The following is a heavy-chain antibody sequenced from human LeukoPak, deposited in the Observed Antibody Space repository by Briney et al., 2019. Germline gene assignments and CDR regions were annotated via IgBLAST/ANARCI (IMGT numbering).Heavy chain of an antibody. CDR3: AGGHYPLEY. CDR2: IYYSGST. J-gene: IGHJ4*02. D-gene: IGHD1-26*01. V-gene: IGHV4-59*01. CDR1: GGSISTYY. Sequence: SETLSLTCTVSGGSISTYYWSWIRQPPGRGLEWIGYIYYSGSTNYNPSLKSRVTMSVDTSKNQFSLKLSSMTAADTAVYYCAGGHYPLEYWGQGTLVTVSS.